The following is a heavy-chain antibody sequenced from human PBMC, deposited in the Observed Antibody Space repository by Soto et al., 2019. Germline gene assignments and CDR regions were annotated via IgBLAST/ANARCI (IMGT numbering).Heavy chain of an antibody. CDR1: GGTFSSYA. CDR3: ARDCRGYCSGGSSDPNGMDV. CDR2: IIPIFGTA. Sequence: QVQLVQSGAEVKKPGSSVKVSCKASGGTFSSYAISWVRQAPGQGLEWMGGIIPIFGTANYAQKFQGRVTITADESTSTAYMELSSLRSEDTAVYYCARDCRGYCSGGSSDPNGMDVWGQGTTVTVSS. D-gene: IGHD2-15*01. J-gene: IGHJ6*02. V-gene: IGHV1-69*12.